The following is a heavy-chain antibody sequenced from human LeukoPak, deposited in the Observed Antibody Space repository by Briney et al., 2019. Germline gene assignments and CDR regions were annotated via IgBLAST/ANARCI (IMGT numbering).Heavy chain of an antibody. Sequence: PSETLSLTCAVYGGSFSGYYWSWIRQPPGKGLEWIGEINHSGSTNYNPSLKSRVTISVDTSKNQFSLKLSSVTAADTAVYYCARPRAGVAAATWYFDLWGRGTLVTVSS. CDR1: GGSFSGYY. D-gene: IGHD6-13*01. CDR3: ARPRAGVAAATWYFDL. CDR2: INHSGST. J-gene: IGHJ2*01. V-gene: IGHV4-34*01.